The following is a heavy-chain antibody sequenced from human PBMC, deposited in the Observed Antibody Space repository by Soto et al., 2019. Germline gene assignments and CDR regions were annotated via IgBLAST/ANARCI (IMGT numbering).Heavy chain of an antibody. CDR2: INPSGGST. CDR1: GYTFTSYY. Sequence: SVKVSCKASGYTFTSYYMHWVRQAPGQGLEWMGIINPSGGSTSYAQKFQGRVTMTRDTSTSTVYMELSSLRSEDTAVYYCARERYVSSGYYNDVFDIWGQGPLFTVS. CDR3: ARERYVSSGYYNDVFDI. J-gene: IGHJ4*02. V-gene: IGHV1-46*01. D-gene: IGHD3-22*01.